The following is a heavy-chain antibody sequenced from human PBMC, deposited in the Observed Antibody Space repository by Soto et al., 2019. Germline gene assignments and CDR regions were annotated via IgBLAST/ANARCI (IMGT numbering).Heavy chain of an antibody. J-gene: IGHJ3*01. CDR2: FYYSGIT. CDR1: GDSISSDGYY. V-gene: IGHV4-31*03. Sequence: QVQLQESGPGLVRPSQTLSLTCTLSGDSISSDGYYWSWIRQRPGKGLEWIGDFYYSGITSYYPSLRSRLTISVDTSKNQFSLRLSSVTATDTAVYYCARRHDILTGSDSFDVWGRGTLVTVSS. CDR3: ARRHDILTGSDSFDV. D-gene: IGHD3-9*01.